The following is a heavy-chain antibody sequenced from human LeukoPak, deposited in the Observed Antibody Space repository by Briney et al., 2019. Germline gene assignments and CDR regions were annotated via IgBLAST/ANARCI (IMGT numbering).Heavy chain of an antibody. CDR3: ARRVGYCSGGSCYHIDY. Sequence: ASVKVSCKASGYTFTSYGISWARQAPGQGLEWMGWISAYNGNTNYAQKLQGRVTMTTDTSTSTAYMELRSLRSDDTAVYYCARRVGYCSGGSCYHIDYWGQGTLVTVSS. D-gene: IGHD2-15*01. V-gene: IGHV1-18*01. CDR1: GYTFTSYG. CDR2: ISAYNGNT. J-gene: IGHJ4*02.